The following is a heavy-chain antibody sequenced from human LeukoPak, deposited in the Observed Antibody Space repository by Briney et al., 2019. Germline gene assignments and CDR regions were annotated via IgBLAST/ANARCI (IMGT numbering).Heavy chain of an antibody. V-gene: IGHV3-49*03. CDR1: GLTFGDHP. CDR2: IRGKDYGGTT. Sequence: GGSLRLSCTASGLTFGDHPMSWFRQAPGKGLEWVGFIRGKDYGGTTEYAASVKGRFTISGDDSKSIAYLQMNSLKTEDTAVYYCTRGNWNPGYWGQGTLVTVSS. J-gene: IGHJ4*02. D-gene: IGHD1-20*01. CDR3: TRGNWNPGY.